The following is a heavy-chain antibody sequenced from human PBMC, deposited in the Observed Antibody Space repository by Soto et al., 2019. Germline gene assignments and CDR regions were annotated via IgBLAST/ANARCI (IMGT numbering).Heavy chain of an antibody. J-gene: IGHJ5*02. CDR3: ARGPPFDP. CDR2: VYTSGST. CDR1: GGSINNYY. V-gene: IGHV4-4*07. Sequence: SETLSLTCTVSGGSINNYYWSWIRQPAGKGLEWIGRVYTSGSTNYNPSLKSRVTMSVDTSNNQFSLRVSSVTAADTAIYYCARGPPFDPWGQGTLVTVSS.